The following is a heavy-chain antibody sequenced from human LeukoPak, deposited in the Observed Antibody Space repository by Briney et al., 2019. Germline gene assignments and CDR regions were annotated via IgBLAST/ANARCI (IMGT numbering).Heavy chain of an antibody. CDR1: GGSFSGYY. Sequence: SETLSLTCAVYGGSFSGYYWGWIRQPPGKGLEWIGEINHSGSTNYNPSLKSRVTISVDTSKNQFSPKLSSVTAADTAVYYCARAGTGDPAFDIWGQGTMVTVSS. D-gene: IGHD7-27*01. J-gene: IGHJ3*02. CDR2: INHSGST. V-gene: IGHV4-34*01. CDR3: ARAGTGDPAFDI.